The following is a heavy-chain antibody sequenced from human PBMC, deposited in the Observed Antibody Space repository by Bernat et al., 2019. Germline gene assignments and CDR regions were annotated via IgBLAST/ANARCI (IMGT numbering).Heavy chain of an antibody. D-gene: IGHD6-6*01. Sequence: EVQLLESGGGLVQPGGSLRLSCAASGFTFSSYAMSWVRQAPGKGLEWVSAISGSGGSTYYADSVKGRFTISRDNSKNTLYLQRNSLRAEDTVVEDVAKEKGGSSSALDDGGQGTRVTGSA. CDR3: AKEKGGSSSALDD. CDR2: ISGSGGST. CDR1: GFTFSSYA. J-gene: IGHJ4*02. V-gene: IGHV3-23*01.